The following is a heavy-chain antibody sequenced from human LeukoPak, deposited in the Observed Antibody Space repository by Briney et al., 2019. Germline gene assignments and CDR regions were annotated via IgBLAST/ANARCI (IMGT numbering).Heavy chain of an antibody. CDR2: ISSGSSYI. CDR1: GFTFSSYT. D-gene: IGHD5-18*01. Sequence: PGGSLRLSCAASGFTFSSYTMNWVRQAPGKGLEWVSIISSGSSYIHYADSVKGRFTISRDNAKNSLYLQMNSLRAEDTALYYCAKGSGYSYGYLDYWGQGTLVTVSS. V-gene: IGHV3-21*04. J-gene: IGHJ4*02. CDR3: AKGSGYSYGYLDY.